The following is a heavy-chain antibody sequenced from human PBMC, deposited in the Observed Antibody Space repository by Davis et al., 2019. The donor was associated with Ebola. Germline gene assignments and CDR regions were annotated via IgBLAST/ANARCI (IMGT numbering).Heavy chain of an antibody. CDR1: GFTFSTYSM. CDR2: IYHSGST. CDR3: AKGGYFDSLEIDS. V-gene: IGHV4-4*02. D-gene: IGHD3-9*01. J-gene: IGHJ4*02. Sequence: SCAASGFTFSTYSMSWVRQPPGKGLEWIGEIYHSGSTNYNPSLKSRVTISVDKSKNQFSLKLSSVTAADTAVYYCAKGGYFDSLEIDSWGQGTLVTVSS.